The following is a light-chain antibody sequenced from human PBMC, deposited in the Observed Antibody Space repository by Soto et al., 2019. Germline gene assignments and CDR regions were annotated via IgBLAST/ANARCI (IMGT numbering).Light chain of an antibody. V-gene: IGKV3D-15*01. Sequence: EIVLTQSPATLSVSPGERATLSCRASQSVDSYLAWYQQKAGQAPRLLVYGASTKATDMPGRFSGRGSGTECTLTISSLQSEDFAVYYCQQYNNWPRTFGQGSKVDIK. J-gene: IGKJ1*01. CDR3: QQYNNWPRT. CDR2: GAS. CDR1: QSVDSY.